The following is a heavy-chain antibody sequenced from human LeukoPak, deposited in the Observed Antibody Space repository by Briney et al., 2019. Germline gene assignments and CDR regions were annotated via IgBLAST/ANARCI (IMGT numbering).Heavy chain of an antibody. CDR2: ISWNSGSI. CDR3: AKDYSYGSGTSDAFDI. V-gene: IGHV3-9*01. CDR1: GFTFDDYA. D-gene: IGHD3-10*01. J-gene: IGHJ3*02. Sequence: GGSPRLSCAASGFTFDDYAMHWVRQAPGKGLEWVSGISWNSGSIGYADSVKGRFTISRDNAKNSLYLQMNSLRAEDTALYYCAKDYSYGSGTSDAFDIWGQGTMVTVSS.